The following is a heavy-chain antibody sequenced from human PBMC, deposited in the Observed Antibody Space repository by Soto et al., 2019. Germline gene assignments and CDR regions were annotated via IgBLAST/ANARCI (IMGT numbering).Heavy chain of an antibody. D-gene: IGHD3-3*01. V-gene: IGHV3-7*02. CDR2: INEHGSET. Sequence: EVQLVESGGDLVQPGGSLRLSCVVSELTFRNEWMTWVRQAPGKGLEWVANINEHGSETYYVDSVKGRFIISRDNAKNSLFLQMNSLRAEDTAVYYCATHSRFKKDYWGHGTLVTVSS. CDR1: ELTFRNEW. CDR3: ATHSRFKKDY. J-gene: IGHJ4*01.